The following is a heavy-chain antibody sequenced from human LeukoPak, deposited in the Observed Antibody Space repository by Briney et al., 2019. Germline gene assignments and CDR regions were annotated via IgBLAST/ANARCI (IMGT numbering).Heavy chain of an antibody. CDR3: ANSAAYCGGDCLGYFDY. V-gene: IGHV3-23*01. J-gene: IGHJ4*02. Sequence: GGSLRLSCAASGFTFSSYAMSWVRQAPGKGLEWVSAISGSGGSTHYADSVKGRFTISRDNSKNTLYLQMNSLRAEDTAVYYCANSAAYCGGDCLGYFDYWGQGTLVTVSS. CDR2: ISGSGGST. D-gene: IGHD2-21*02. CDR1: GFTFSSYA.